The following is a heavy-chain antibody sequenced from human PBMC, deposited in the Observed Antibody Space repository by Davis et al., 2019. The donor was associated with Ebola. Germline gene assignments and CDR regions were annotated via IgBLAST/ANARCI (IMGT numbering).Heavy chain of an antibody. V-gene: IGHV1-46*01. Sequence: AASVKVSCKASGYTFTRYNMHWVRQAPGQGLEWMGIINPSGGSTSYAQKFQGRVTMTRDTSTSTVYMELSSLRSEDTAVYYCATGTREGGWYWGPDYWGQGTLVTVSS. CDR3: ATGTREGGWYWGPDY. CDR2: INPSGGST. CDR1: GYTFTRYN. J-gene: IGHJ4*02. D-gene: IGHD6-19*01.